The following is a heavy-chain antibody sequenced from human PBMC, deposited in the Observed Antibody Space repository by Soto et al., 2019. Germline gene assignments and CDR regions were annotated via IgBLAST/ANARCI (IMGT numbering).Heavy chain of an antibody. CDR1: GFTVSNAW. CDR3: TTFEWFDP. CDR2: IKSKTDGGTT. J-gene: IGHJ5*02. V-gene: IGHV3-15*01. Sequence: XGSLSLFFAASGFTVSNAWMSGVRQAPGKGLEWVGRIKSKTDGGTTDYAAPVKGRFTISRDDSKNTLYLQMNSLKTEDTDVYYCTTFEWFDPWGQRTLVTVSS.